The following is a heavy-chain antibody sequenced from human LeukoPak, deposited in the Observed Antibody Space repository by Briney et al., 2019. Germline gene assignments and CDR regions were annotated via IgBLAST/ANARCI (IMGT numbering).Heavy chain of an antibody. CDR3: ARTAVVPAARLDY. CDR1: GGSISSSSYY. CDR2: IYYSGST. V-gene: IGHV4-39*07. D-gene: IGHD2-2*01. J-gene: IGHJ4*02. Sequence: SETLSLTCTVSGGSISSSSYYWGWIRQPPGKGLEWIGSIYYSGSTYYNPSLKSRVTISVDTSKNQFSLKLSSVTAADTAVYYCARTAVVPAARLDYWGQGTLVTVSS.